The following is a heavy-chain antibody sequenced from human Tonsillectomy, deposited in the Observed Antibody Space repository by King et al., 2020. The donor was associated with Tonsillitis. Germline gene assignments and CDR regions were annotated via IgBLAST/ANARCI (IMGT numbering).Heavy chain of an antibody. CDR1: GFIFSNYA. D-gene: IGHD2-15*01. J-gene: IGHJ4*02. V-gene: IGHV3-23*04. CDR3: GSYCRGDSCYSGYYDY. CDR2: ISGNGDST. Sequence: VQLVESGGGLVQPGESLRLSCAASGFIFSNYAMSWVRQAPGKGLEWVSSISGNGDSTYYADCLKGRFTISRENYKNTLYLQMNSLRVEDTAVYYCGSYCRGDSCYSGYYDYRGQGTLVTVSS.